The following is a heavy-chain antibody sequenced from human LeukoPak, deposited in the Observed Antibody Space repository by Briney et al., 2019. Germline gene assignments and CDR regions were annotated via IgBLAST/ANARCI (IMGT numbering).Heavy chain of an antibody. CDR3: ARGYDSSAYYPFNY. CDR2: ISDSGST. CDR1: GGSLSTHH. V-gene: IGHV4-59*11. D-gene: IGHD3-22*01. Sequence: SETLSLTCVVSGGSLSTHHWSWIRQSPGRGLEWIGYISDSGSTNYNPSLKSRVTISVDTSKNQFSLMLSSVTAADTAVYYCARGYDSSAYYPFNYWGQGTLVTVSS. J-gene: IGHJ4*02.